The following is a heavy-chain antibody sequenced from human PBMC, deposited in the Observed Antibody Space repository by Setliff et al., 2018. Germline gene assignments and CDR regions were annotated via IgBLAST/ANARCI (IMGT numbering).Heavy chain of an antibody. CDR1: GDSISSGSYY. Sequence: SETLSLTCTVSGDSISSGSYYWTWIRQPAGKGLEWIGHFHTGGSTNYNRSLRSRVSISVDTSKNQFSLKLSSVNAADTATYYCARAGPTVTFFRVLVISWWDPWGQGSLVTVSS. V-gene: IGHV4-61*09. CDR2: FHTGGST. CDR3: ARAGPTVTFFRVLVISWWDP. J-gene: IGHJ5*02. D-gene: IGHD3-3*01.